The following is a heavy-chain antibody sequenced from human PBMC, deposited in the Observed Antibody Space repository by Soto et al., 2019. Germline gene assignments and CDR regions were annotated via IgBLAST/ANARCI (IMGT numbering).Heavy chain of an antibody. D-gene: IGHD2-21*01. V-gene: IGHV4-31*03. Sequence: QVQLQESGPGLVKPSQTLSLTCTVSGGSISSGGYYWSWIRQHPGKGLEWIGYIYYSGRTYYNPSRKSRVTISVDTSKNQFSLKLSSVTAADTAVYYCAASCVGCGGFNYYGMDVWGQGTTVTVSS. CDR3: AASCVGCGGFNYYGMDV. J-gene: IGHJ6*02. CDR2: IYYSGRT. CDR1: GGSISSGGYY.